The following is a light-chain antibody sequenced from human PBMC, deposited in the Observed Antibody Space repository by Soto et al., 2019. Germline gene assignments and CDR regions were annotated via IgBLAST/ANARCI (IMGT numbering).Light chain of an antibody. CDR3: QQDYNLPLT. Sequence: PGERVTLSYRASHSVSSSYLTLYQQKPGQSPILLIYGASTSATSIPAIFSGGLSCTYFTLAISILQPEDFAVYYCQQDYNLPLTFGGGTKV. CDR2: GAS. V-gene: IGKV3D-7*01. J-gene: IGKJ4*01. CDR1: HSVSSSY.